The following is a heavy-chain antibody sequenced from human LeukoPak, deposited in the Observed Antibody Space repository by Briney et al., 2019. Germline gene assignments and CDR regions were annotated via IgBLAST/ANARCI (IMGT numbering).Heavy chain of an antibody. CDR3: ARGRTRRRSSCLGY. J-gene: IGHJ4*02. D-gene: IGHD2-2*01. CDR1: GYTFTSYD. V-gene: IGHV1-8*03. CDR2: MNPNRGNT. Sequence: ASVKVSCKASGYTFTSYDINWVRQATGQGLEWMGWMNPNRGNTGYAQKFQGRVTITRHTSISTPYMELSSLRSEDTALYYFARGRTRRRSSCLGYWGQGTLVTVSS.